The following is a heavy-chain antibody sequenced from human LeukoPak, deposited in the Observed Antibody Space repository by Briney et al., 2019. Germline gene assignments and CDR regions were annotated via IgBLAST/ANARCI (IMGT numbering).Heavy chain of an antibody. CDR2: ISYDGSNK. V-gene: IGHV3-30-3*01. D-gene: IGHD2-21*01. Sequence: GGSLRLSCAASGFTFSSYAMHWVRQAPGKGLEWVAVISYDGSNKNYADSVKGRFTISRDNSKNTLYLQMNSLRAEDTAVYYCARGSTHSPDWGQGTLVTVSS. CDR1: GFTFSSYA. J-gene: IGHJ4*02. CDR3: ARGSTHSPD.